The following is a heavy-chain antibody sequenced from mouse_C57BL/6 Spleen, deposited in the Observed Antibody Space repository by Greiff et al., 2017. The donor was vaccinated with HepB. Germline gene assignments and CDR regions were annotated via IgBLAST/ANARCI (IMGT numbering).Heavy chain of an antibody. CDR2: IDPEDGET. V-gene: IGHV14-2*01. Sequence: EVNVVESGAELVKPGASVKLSCTASGFNIKDYYMHWVKQRTEQGLEWIGRIDPEDGETKYAPKFQGKATITADTSSNTAYLQLSSLTSEDTAVYYCWITTVVAHFDYWGQGTTLTVSS. CDR1: GFNIKDYY. CDR3: WITTVVAHFDY. J-gene: IGHJ2*01. D-gene: IGHD1-1*01.